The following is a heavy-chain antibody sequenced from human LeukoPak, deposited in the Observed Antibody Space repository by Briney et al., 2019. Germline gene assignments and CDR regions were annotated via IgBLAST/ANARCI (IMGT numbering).Heavy chain of an antibody. D-gene: IGHD3-16*02. J-gene: IGHJ4*02. V-gene: IGHV3-11*01. CDR1: GFTFSDYY. CDR2: ISSSGGTI. CDR3: VWGGYRSFGY. Sequence: GGSLRLSCAASGFTFSDYYINWIRQAPGKGLEWVSYISSSGGTIYYADSVKGRFTISRDNPKNSLYLQMNSLRAEDTAVYYCVWGGYRSFGYWGQGTLVTVSS.